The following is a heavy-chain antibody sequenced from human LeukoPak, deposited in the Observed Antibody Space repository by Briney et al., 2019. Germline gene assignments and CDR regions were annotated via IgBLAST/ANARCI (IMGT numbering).Heavy chain of an antibody. J-gene: IGHJ4*02. D-gene: IGHD3-9*01. CDR1: GFTFSSYG. Sequence: GGSQRLSCAASGFTFSSYGMHWVRQAPGKGLEWMAVISYDGGNKYYADSVKGRFTISRDNSKNTLYLQMNSLRAEDTAVYYCAKERLRYFDWLAYYFDYWGQGTLVTVSS. CDR3: AKERLRYFDWLAYYFDY. V-gene: IGHV3-30*18. CDR2: ISYDGGNK.